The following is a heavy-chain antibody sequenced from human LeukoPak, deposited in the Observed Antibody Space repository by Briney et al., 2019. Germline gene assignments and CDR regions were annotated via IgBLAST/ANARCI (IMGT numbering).Heavy chain of an antibody. CDR1: GGSIRSSSYY. CDR2: IYYSGST. CDR3: ASNNYVGGYVSPVGY. Sequence: SETLSLTCTVSGGSIRSSSYYWGWIRQPPGKGLEWIGSIYYSGSTCYNPSLKSRVTISVDTSKNQFSLKVSSVTAADTAVYYCASNNYVGGYVSPVGYWGQGTLVTVSS. V-gene: IGHV4-39*01. D-gene: IGHD5-12*01. J-gene: IGHJ4*02.